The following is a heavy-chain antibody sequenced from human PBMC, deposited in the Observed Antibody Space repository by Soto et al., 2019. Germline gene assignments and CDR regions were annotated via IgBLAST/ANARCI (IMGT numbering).Heavy chain of an antibody. CDR2: IIPILGIA. Sequence: SVKVSCKASGGTFSSYTISWVRQAPGQGLEWMGRIIPILGIANYAQKFQGRVTITADKSTSTAYMELSSLRSEDTAVYYCARGGYDFWSGYLIDYWGQGTLVTVSS. V-gene: IGHV1-69*02. D-gene: IGHD3-3*01. CDR3: ARGGYDFWSGYLIDY. CDR1: GGTFSSYT. J-gene: IGHJ4*02.